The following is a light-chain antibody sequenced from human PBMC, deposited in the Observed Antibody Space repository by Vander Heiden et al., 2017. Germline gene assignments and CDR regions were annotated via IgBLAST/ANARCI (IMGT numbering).Light chain of an antibody. Sequence: DIQMTQSPSSLSASVGDRVTITCRASQNIRSSLNWYQHKPGEAPHLLIYAASNLQSGVPSRFSGGGSGTEFTLSINCLQPEDFATYYCQQSSNSWTFGQGTKVEIK. V-gene: IGKV1-39*01. J-gene: IGKJ1*01. CDR1: QNIRSS. CDR2: AAS. CDR3: QQSSNSWT.